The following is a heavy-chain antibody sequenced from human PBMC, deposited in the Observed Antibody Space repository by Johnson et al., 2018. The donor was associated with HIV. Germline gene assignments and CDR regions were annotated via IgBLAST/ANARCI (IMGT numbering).Heavy chain of an antibody. J-gene: IGHJ3*02. V-gene: IGHV3-66*02. D-gene: IGHD3-10*01. CDR1: GFTVSSNY. CDR2: IYSGGST. Sequence: MQLVESWGGLVQPGGSLRLSCAASGFTVSSNYMSWVRQAPGKGLEWVSVIYSGGSTYYADSVKGRFTISRDNAKNSLYLQMNSLRAEDTAVYYCARPPPFMGNYGSGSWWAFDIWGQGTMVTVSS. CDR3: ARPPPFMGNYGSGSWWAFDI.